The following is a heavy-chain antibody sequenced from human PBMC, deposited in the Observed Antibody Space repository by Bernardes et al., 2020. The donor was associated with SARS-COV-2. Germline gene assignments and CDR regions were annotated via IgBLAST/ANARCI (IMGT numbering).Heavy chain of an antibody. V-gene: IGHV1-2*02. J-gene: IGHJ3*02. CDR1: GYTFTGHY. CDR3: GGVTWSQYDDFDI. D-gene: IGHD2-8*01. Sequence: ASVKVSCKASGYTFTGHYLHWVRQAPGQGLEWMGWINPSSGDTNYAQKFQGRITMTRDTSISTAYMELSRLKSDDTAVYYCGGVTWSQYDDFDIWGQGTMVTVSS. CDR2: INPSSGDT.